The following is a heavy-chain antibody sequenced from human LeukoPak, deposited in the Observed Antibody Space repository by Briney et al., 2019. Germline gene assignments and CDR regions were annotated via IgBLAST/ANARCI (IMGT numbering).Heavy chain of an antibody. D-gene: IGHD4-23*01. V-gene: IGHV3-74*01. J-gene: IGHJ4*02. Sequence: SGGSLRLSCPASGFPFSSFGMNWVRQAPGKGLVWVSRIASDGSSTTYADSVKGRFSISRDNAKNTLYLQMNSLRVEDTAVYYCARGRPHGNDYWGQGTLVTVSS. CDR2: IASDGSST. CDR1: GFPFSSFG. CDR3: ARGRPHGNDY.